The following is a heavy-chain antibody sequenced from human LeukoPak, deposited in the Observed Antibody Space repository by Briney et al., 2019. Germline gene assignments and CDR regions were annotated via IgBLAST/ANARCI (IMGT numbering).Heavy chain of an antibody. D-gene: IGHD3-22*01. J-gene: IGHJ4*02. V-gene: IGHV4-34*01. CDR2: INHSGST. Sequence: SETLSLTCAVDGGSFGVYYCSWIRQPAEKGLERIGDINHSGSTNYNPSLKSRVSISVDTSKNQFSLKLSSVTAADKAVYYCNKYYYARSGYYKLDYCGQGTLVTVSS. CDR1: GGSFGVYY. CDR3: NKYYYARSGYYKLDY.